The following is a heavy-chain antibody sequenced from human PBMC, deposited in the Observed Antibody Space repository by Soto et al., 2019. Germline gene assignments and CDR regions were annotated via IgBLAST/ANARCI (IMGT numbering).Heavy chain of an antibody. CDR3: ARGLRGMNGSDY. CDR2: IKGDESST. J-gene: IGHJ4*02. CDR1: GFTFSDYW. V-gene: IGHV3-74*01. Sequence: PGGSLRLSCAASGFTFSDYWMHWVPQAPGKGQVWVSRIKGDESSTNYADSVKGRFAISRDNARNTLYLQMNSLRAEDTALYYCARGLRGMNGSDYWGQGTLVTVSS. D-gene: IGHD3-10*01.